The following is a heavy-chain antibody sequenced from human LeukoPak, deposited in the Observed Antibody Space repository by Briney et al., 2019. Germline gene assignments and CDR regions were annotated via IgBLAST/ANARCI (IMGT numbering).Heavy chain of an antibody. J-gene: IGHJ4*02. D-gene: IGHD3-16*01. CDR1: DDSISDYY. CDR2: FYNSGRS. CDR3: TRGAGWLIDY. Sequence: SETLSLSCTVSDDSISDYYRGWIRQPPGKGLEWIGYFYNSGRSTYNPSLKSRVTISADTSKNHFSLKLNSVTTADTAVYYCTRGAGWLIDYWGQGILVTVSS. V-gene: IGHV4-59*01.